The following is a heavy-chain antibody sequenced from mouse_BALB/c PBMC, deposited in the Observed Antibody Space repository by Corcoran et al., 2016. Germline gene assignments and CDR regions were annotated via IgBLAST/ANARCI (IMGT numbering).Heavy chain of an antibody. CDR2: IFPGSGNT. Sequence: QVQLQQSGAELMKPGPSGKLSCKATGYTFSSYWIEGLKQRPEHGLGWIEEIFPGSGNTNYNEKFKGKTTFTADTSSNTAYMQLSSLTSEDSAVYYCARNWDWFFGVWGAGTTVTVSS. J-gene: IGHJ1*01. CDR1: GYTFSSYW. V-gene: IGHV1-9*01. D-gene: IGHD4-1*01. CDR3: ARNWDWFFGV.